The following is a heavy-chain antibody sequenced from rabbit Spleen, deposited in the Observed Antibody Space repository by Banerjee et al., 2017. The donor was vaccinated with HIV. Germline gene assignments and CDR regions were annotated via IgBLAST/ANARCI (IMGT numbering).Heavy chain of an antibody. Sequence: QEQLVESGGGLVKPEGSLTLTCKASGVSFSGDSYMSWVRQAPGKGLEWIGCIGTGSGSTWYASWAKGRFTISKTSSTTVTLQMTSLTAADTATYFCARDAGRGDYIDGVFNLWGPGTLVTVS. CDR3: ARDAGRGDYIDGVFNL. D-gene: IGHD8-1*01. CDR2: IGTGSGST. V-gene: IGHV1S45*01. CDR1: GVSFSGDSY. J-gene: IGHJ4*01.